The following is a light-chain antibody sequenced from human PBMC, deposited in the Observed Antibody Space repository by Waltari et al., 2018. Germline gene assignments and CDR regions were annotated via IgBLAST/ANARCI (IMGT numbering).Light chain of an antibody. CDR2: SND. Sequence: QSVLTQPPSASGTPGQRVTISCSGSRSNIGAEVVNWYQVLPVTAPRLLIYSNDQRPSGVPERFSGSKSGTAASLAISGIQSEDEGDYYCATWDYTLDGQVFGGGTKLTVL. CDR3: ATWDYTLDGQV. J-gene: IGLJ3*02. V-gene: IGLV1-44*01. CDR1: RSNIGAEV.